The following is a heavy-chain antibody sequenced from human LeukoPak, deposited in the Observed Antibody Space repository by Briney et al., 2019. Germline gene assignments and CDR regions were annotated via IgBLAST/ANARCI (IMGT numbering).Heavy chain of an antibody. Sequence: ASVKVSCKASGYTFTGYSMHWVRQAPGQGLEWMGWINPNSGGANYAQKFQGRVTMTRAPSISTAYMELSRLRSDGTAVYYCASRSTDFYDILTGLPTGYWGQGTLVTVSS. CDR1: GYTFTGYS. J-gene: IGHJ4*02. CDR3: ASRSTDFYDILTGLPTGY. V-gene: IGHV1-2*02. CDR2: INPNSGGA. D-gene: IGHD3-9*01.